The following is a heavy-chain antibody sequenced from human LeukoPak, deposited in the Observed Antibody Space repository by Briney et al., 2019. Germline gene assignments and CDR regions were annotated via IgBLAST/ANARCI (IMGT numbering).Heavy chain of an antibody. CDR1: GYTFTSYG. CDR2: ISAYNGNT. Sequence: GASVKVSCKASGYTFTSYGISWVRQAPGQGLEWMGWISAYNGNTNYAQKLQGRVTMTTDTSTSTAYMELRSLRSDDTAAYYCAREFYGSGRESWFDPWGQGTLVTVSS. V-gene: IGHV1-18*01. CDR3: AREFYGSGRESWFDP. D-gene: IGHD3-10*01. J-gene: IGHJ5*02.